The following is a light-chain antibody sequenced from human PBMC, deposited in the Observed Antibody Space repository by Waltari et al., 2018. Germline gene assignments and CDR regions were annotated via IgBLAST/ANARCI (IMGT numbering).Light chain of an antibody. V-gene: IGLV3-21*02. CDR2: DNS. CDR1: NIGVYG. Sequence: SFVLTQAPSVSVAPGQTARITCGGNNIGVYGARWYQQHPGQAPVLCVWDNSDRPTGLHERLSGSRSANTATLTIGRVEAGDEADYYCQVWAGSDYDVAFGGGTKL. J-gene: IGLJ2*01. CDR3: QVWAGSDYDVA.